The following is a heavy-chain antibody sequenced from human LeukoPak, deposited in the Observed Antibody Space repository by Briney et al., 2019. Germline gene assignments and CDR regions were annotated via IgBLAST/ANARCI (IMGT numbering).Heavy chain of an antibody. CDR3: ARRVVRGNWFDP. V-gene: IGHV4-59*08. CDR1: GGSISSYY. J-gene: IGHJ5*02. D-gene: IGHD3-10*01. CDR2: IYYSGST. Sequence: SETLSLTCTVSGGSISSYYWSWIRQPPGKGLEWIGYIYYSGSTNYNPSLKSRVTISVDTSKNQFSLKLSSVTAADTAVYYCARRVVRGNWFDPWGQGTLVTVST.